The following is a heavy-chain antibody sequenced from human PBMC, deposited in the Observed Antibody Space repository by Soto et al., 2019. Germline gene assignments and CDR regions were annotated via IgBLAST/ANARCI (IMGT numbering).Heavy chain of an antibody. CDR2: ISSSSSYI. CDR3: ARDLGYYDSSGYSPEEFDY. CDR1: GFTFSSYS. V-gene: IGHV3-21*01. J-gene: IGHJ4*02. Sequence: GGSLRLSCAASGFTFSSYSMNWVRQAPGKGLEWVSSISSSSSYIYYADSVKGRFTISRDNAKNSLYLQMNSLRAEDTAVYYCARDLGYYDSSGYSPEEFDYWGQGTLVTVSS. D-gene: IGHD3-22*01.